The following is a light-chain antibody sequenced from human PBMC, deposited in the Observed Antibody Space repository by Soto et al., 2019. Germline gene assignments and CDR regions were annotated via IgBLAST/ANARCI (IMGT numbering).Light chain of an antibody. CDR3: QQSFSTPT. V-gene: IGKV1-39*01. CDR1: QTISSY. J-gene: IGKJ5*01. Sequence: EIQMTQSPSSLSASLGDRVTITCRASQTISSYLNWYQQKPGRAPKLLIYDASSLESGVPSRFSGSGSGTDFTLTISSLQPEDFATYYCQQSFSTPTFGQGTLLEI. CDR2: DAS.